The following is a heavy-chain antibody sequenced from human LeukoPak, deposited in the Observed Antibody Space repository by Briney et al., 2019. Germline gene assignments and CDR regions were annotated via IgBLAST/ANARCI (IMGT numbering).Heavy chain of an antibody. CDR2: INPDRGSS. Sequence: GAAVKVSCKASVYTFTAYYIHWLRQAPGQGPEWIGWINPDRGSSHYAQQLQGRVTMSRDTANNSAYIDLNRLKSDDTAVLYFSRARVPIAVAGLYYFVYWGQGALVTVSS. D-gene: IGHD6-19*01. CDR3: SRARVPIAVAGLYYFVY. CDR1: VYTFTAYY. J-gene: IGHJ4*02. V-gene: IGHV1-2*02.